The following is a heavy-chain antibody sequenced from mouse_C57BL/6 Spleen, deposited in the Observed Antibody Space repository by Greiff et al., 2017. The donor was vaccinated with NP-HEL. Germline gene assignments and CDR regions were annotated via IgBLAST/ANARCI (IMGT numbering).Heavy chain of an antibody. CDR3: ARGRDYDHYYAMDY. V-gene: IGHV1-19*01. D-gene: IGHD2-4*01. CDR2: INPYNGGT. Sequence: EVQLQQSGPVLVKPGASVKMSCKASGYTFTDYYMNWVKQSHGKSLEWIGVINPYNGGTSYNQKFKGKATLTVDTSSSTAYMELNSLTSEDSAVYYCARGRDYDHYYAMDYWGQGTSVTVSS. J-gene: IGHJ4*01. CDR1: GYTFTDYY.